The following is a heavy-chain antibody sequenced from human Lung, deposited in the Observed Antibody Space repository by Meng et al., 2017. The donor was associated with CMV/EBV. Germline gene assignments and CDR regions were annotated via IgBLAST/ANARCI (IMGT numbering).Heavy chain of an antibody. CDR3: ATDAVARGAY. Sequence: SVXVSCKASRGRFGNYGISWARQAPGQGLEWMGGIIPFLGVASYAPKFKGRFTITTDKSTGTVYMDLSSLRSEDTAVYYCATDAVARGAYWGQGTRVTVAS. CDR1: RGRFGNYG. J-gene: IGHJ4*02. V-gene: IGHV1-69*10. D-gene: IGHD6-19*01. CDR2: IIPFLGVA.